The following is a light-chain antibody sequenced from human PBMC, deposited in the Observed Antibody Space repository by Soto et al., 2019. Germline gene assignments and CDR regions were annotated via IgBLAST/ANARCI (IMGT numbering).Light chain of an antibody. V-gene: IGKV3-20*01. Sequence: EIVLTQSPGTLSLSPGEGATLSCRASQSVGSTYLIWYQQKPGQAPRLLIYGASTRATGIPDRFSGSGSGTEFTLSSSRLEPDDFAMYFCQHYGSPVTFGQGTQLEIK. J-gene: IGKJ2*01. CDR3: QHYGSPVT. CDR2: GAS. CDR1: QSVGSTY.